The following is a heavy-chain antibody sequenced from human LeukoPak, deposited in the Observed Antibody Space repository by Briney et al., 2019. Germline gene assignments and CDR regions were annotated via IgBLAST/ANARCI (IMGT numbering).Heavy chain of an antibody. J-gene: IGHJ5*02. CDR2: ISSSNSYI. V-gene: IGHV3-21*01. CDR3: ARDGRRDGYNFLGGPRNNWFDP. CDR1: GFTFSSYS. D-gene: IGHD5-24*01. Sequence: PGGSLRLSCAASGFTFSSYSMNWVRQAPGKGLEWVSSISSSNSYIYYADSVKGRFTIYRDNAKNSLYLQMNSLRAEDTAVYYCARDGRRDGYNFLGGPRNNWFDPWGQGTLVTVSS.